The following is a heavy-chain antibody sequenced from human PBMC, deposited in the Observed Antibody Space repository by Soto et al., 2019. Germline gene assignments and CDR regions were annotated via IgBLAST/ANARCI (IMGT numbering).Heavy chain of an antibody. V-gene: IGHV3-11*05. Sequence: NPGGSLRLSCTGSGFPFDDFAINWVRQAPGKGLEWVSYISSSSSYTNYADSVKGRFTISRDNAKNSLYLQMNSPRAEDTAVYYCAKGYYDSSGYPRSDYGMDVWGQGTTVTVSS. CDR1: GFPFDDFA. CDR3: AKGYYDSSGYPRSDYGMDV. CDR2: ISSSSSYT. D-gene: IGHD3-22*01. J-gene: IGHJ6*02.